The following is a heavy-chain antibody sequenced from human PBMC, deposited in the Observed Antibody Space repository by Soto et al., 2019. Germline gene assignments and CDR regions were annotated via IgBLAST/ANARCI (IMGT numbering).Heavy chain of an antibody. CDR2: IYHSGNA. J-gene: IGHJ4*02. CDR1: GDSIRNVY. CDR3: ARAYAPTLPFDS. Sequence: QVQLQESGPGLVKPSETLSLTCTVSGDSIRNVYWSWIRQPPGKGLEWIGFIYHSGNAKYNPSLKSRVAMSVDSSKNQISLSLNSVTAADSAVYFCARAYAPTLPFDSWGQGTLVTVSS. V-gene: IGHV4-59*13. D-gene: IGHD2-2*01.